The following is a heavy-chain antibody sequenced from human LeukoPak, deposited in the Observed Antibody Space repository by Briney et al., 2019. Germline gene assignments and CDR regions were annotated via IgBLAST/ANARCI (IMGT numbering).Heavy chain of an antibody. V-gene: IGHV3-9*01. Sequence: GRSLRLSCAASGFIFDYYAMHWVRQAPGKGLEWVSGISWNSGNIGYADSVKGRFTISRDNAKNSLYLQMNSLRAEDTALYYCAKEMPGYYGSWGQGTLVTVSS. CDR3: AKEMPGYYGS. CDR2: ISWNSGNI. J-gene: IGHJ4*02. CDR1: GFIFDYYA. D-gene: IGHD3-10*01.